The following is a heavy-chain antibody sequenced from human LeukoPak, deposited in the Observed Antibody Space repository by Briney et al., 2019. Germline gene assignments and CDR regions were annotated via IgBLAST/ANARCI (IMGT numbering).Heavy chain of an antibody. CDR1: GFTFSRYG. Sequence: GGSLRLSCAASGFTFSRYGMHWVRQAPGQGLEWVAFIRYDGSNKYYAHSVKGRFTISRDNSKNTLYLQMNSLRAEDTAVYYCARLKLLWSNYFDYWGQGTLVTVSS. J-gene: IGHJ4*02. CDR2: IRYDGSNK. D-gene: IGHD2-2*01. V-gene: IGHV3-30*02. CDR3: ARLKLLWSNYFDY.